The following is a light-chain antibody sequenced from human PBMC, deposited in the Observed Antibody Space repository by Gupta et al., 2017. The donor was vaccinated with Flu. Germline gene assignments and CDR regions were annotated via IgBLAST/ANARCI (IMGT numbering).Light chain of an antibody. CDR1: SSNIGSNT. CDR3: EAWEDSRNVYYV. J-gene: IGLJ1*01. Sequence: QSVQTQPPSASGTPGQRVTISCSGSSSNIGSNTVNWYQQLPGTAPNLLIYSNNQRPSGGPDRFSGSKSGTSAALAISGLQAEEEADYYCEAWEDSRNVYYVFGTGTKVTVL. CDR2: SNN. V-gene: IGLV1-44*01.